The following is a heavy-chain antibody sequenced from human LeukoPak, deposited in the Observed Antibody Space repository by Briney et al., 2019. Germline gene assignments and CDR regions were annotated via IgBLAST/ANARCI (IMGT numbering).Heavy chain of an antibody. CDR3: ARDPPAMIGWYFDL. V-gene: IGHV1-18*01. Sequence: ASVNVSCKASGSTFTSYGISWVRHAPGQGLEWMGWISAYNGNTNYAQKLQGRVTMTTDTSTSTTYMELRSLRSDDTAVYYCARDPPAMIGWYFDLWGRGTLVTVSS. CDR1: GSTFTSYG. J-gene: IGHJ2*01. CDR2: ISAYNGNT. D-gene: IGHD5-18*01.